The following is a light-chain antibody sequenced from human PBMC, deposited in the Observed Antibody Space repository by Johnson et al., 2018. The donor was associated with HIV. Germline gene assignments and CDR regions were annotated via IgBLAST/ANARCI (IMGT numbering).Light chain of an antibody. J-gene: IGLJ1*01. CDR1: SSNIGNNY. Sequence: QSVLTQPPSVSAAPGQKVTISCSGSSSNIGNNYVSWYQQLPGTAPKLLIYENNKRPSGIPDRFSGSKSGTSATLDITGLQTGDEADYYCGTWDTSLSTGGVFGTGTKVTV. CDR2: ENN. V-gene: IGLV1-51*02. CDR3: GTWDTSLSTGGV.